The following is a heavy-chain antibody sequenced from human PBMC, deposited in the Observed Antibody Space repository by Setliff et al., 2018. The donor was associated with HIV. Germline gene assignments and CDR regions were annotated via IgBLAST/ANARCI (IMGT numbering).Heavy chain of an antibody. CDR3: AKDELFYYGSGNFYYWYFDF. CDR2: ISGNGGKT. CDR1: GFTFSNYA. J-gene: IGHJ2*01. V-gene: IGHV3-23*01. D-gene: IGHD3-10*01. Sequence: PGESLKISCAASGFTFSNYAMAWVRQAPGKGLEWVSVISGNGGKTYFADSVKGRFTISKDNSKDTLYLQMSSLRDEDTAVYYCAKDELFYYGSGNFYYWYFDFWGRGSLVTAPQ.